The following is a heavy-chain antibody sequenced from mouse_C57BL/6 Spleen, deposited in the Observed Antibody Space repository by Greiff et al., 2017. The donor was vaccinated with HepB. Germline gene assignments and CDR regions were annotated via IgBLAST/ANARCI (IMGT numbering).Heavy chain of an antibody. Sequence: EVQLQQSGPELVKPGASVKMSCKASGYTFTDYNMHWVKQSHGKSLEWIGYINPNNGGTSYNQKFKGKATLTVNKSSSTAYMELRSLTSEDSAVYYWAAGYYGSRDYWGQGTTLTVSS. CDR2: INPNNGGT. J-gene: IGHJ2*01. V-gene: IGHV1-22*01. D-gene: IGHD1-1*01. CDR1: GYTFTDYN. CDR3: AAGYYGSRDY.